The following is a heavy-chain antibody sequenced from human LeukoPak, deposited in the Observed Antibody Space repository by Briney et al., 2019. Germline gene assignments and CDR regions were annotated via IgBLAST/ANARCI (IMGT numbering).Heavy chain of an antibody. V-gene: IGHV4-59*01. D-gene: IGHD6-25*01. J-gene: IGHJ4*02. CDR2: IYYSGST. CDR1: GGSISSYY. CDR3: AREWSSGWAEFDY. Sequence: SETLSLTCTVSGGSISSYYWNWIRQPPGEGLEWIGYIYYSGSTNYNPSLKGRVTISVDTSKNQFSLNLTSVTAADTAAYYCAREWSSGWAEFDYWGQGTLVTVSS.